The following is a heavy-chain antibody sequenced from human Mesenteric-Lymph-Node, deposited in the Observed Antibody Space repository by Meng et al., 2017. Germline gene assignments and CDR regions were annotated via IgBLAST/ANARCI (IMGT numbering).Heavy chain of an antibody. CDR2: MSPNSGNT. D-gene: IGHD7-27*01. CDR3: ARGVNAGVDY. CDR1: GYTFNDLD. V-gene: IGHV1-8*01. J-gene: IGHJ4*02. Sequence: QVQLVQSGAEVKAPGASVRVSCKASGYTFNDLDINWVRQATGQGPEWMGWMSPNSGNTGYARKFQGRVTMTRDTSISTAYMELSGLTSDDTGVYYCARGVNAGVDYWGQGTLVTVSS.